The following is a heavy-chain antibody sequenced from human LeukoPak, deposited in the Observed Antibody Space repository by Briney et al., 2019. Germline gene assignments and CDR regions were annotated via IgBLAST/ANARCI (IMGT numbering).Heavy chain of an antibody. CDR3: ARDYADYVGYFFFDY. D-gene: IGHD4-17*01. Sequence: AGGSLRLSCAASGFTFNNYAMNWVRQAPGKGLEWVSSISGGGETTYYADSAKGRFTISRDNSQNTLYLQMSSLRAEDTAVYYCARDYADYVGYFFFDYWGQGTLVTVSP. CDR2: ISGGGETT. CDR1: GFTFNNYA. J-gene: IGHJ4*02. V-gene: IGHV3-23*01.